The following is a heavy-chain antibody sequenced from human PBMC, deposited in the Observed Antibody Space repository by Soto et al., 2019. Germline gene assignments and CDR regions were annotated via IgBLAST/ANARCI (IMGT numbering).Heavy chain of an antibody. CDR1: GYTFTSYY. CDR3: ARGLSVSRKDYYFDY. V-gene: IGHV1-46*01. CDR2: INPSGGST. J-gene: IGHJ4*02. D-gene: IGHD6-13*01. Sequence: GASEKVSCKASGYTFTSYYMHWVRQAPGQGLEWMGIINPSGGSTSYAQKFQGRVTMTRDTSTSTVYMELSSLRSEDTAVYYCARGLSVSRKDYYFDYWGQGTLVTVSS.